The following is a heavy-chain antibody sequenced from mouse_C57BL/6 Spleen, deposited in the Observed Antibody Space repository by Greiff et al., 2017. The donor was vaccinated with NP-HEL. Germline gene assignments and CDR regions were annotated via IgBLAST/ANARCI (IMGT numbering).Heavy chain of an antibody. CDR2: IDPENGDT. V-gene: IGHV14-4*01. CDR3: TFYYYGSSY. D-gene: IGHD1-1*01. Sequence: VQLKQSGAELVRPGASVKLSCTASGFNIKDDYMHWVKQRPEQGLEWIGWIDPENGDTEYASKFQGKATITADTSSNTAYLQLSSLTSEDTAVYYCTFYYYGSSYWGQGTTLTVSS. J-gene: IGHJ2*01. CDR1: GFNIKDDY.